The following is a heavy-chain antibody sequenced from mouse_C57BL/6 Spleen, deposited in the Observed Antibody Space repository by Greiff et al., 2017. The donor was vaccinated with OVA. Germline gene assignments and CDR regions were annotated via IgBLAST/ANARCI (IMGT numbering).Heavy chain of an antibody. Sequence: QVQLKESGPELVKPGASVKLSCKASGYTFTSYDINWVKQRPGQGLEWIGWIYPRDGSTKYNEKLKGKATLTVDTSSSTAYMELHSLTSEDSAVYFCARRNSFDYWGQGTTLTVSS. CDR1: GYTFTSYD. CDR3: ARRNSFDY. CDR2: IYPRDGST. J-gene: IGHJ2*01. V-gene: IGHV1-85*01.